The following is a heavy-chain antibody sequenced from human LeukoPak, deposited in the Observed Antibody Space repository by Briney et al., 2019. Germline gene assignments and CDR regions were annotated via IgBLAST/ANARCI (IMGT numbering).Heavy chain of an antibody. CDR1: GGSFSGYY. CDR3: AREQSGFIYYYMDV. V-gene: IGHV4-34*01. D-gene: IGHD3-3*01. J-gene: IGHJ6*03. CDR2: INHSGST. Sequence: SETLSLTCAVYGGSFSGYYWSWIRQPPGKGLEWIGEINHSGSTNYNPSLKSRVTISVDTPKNQFSLKLSSVTAADTAVYYCAREQSGFIYYYMDVWGKGTTVTVSS.